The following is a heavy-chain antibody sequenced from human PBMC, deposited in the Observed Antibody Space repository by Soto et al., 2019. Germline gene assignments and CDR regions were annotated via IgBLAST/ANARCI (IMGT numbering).Heavy chain of an antibody. D-gene: IGHD3-3*01. V-gene: IGHV3-30*18. CDR3: AKRRNVLRFLEWSSGMDV. J-gene: IGHJ6*02. Sequence: GGSLRLSCAASGFTFSSYGMHWVRQAPGKGLEWVAFISYDESNKYYADSVKGRFTISRDNSRTTLYLQMNSLRAEDTAVYFCAKRRNVLRFLEWSSGMDVWGQGTTVPVSS. CDR2: ISYDESNK. CDR1: GFTFSSYG.